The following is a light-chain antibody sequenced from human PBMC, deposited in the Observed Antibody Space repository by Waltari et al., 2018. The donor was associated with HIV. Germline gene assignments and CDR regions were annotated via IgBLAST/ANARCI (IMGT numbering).Light chain of an antibody. CDR2: DTA. J-gene: IGLJ3*02. CDR1: TGAVTSGHF. V-gene: IGLV7-46*01. Sequence: QAEVTQEPSLTVSPGGTITLTCGSSTGAVTSGHFPYWFQQKPGQAPRTLIYDTANTYSWTPGRFSGSLLGGKAALTLSGAQPEDEADYYCLLFYNAARVFGGGTKLTVL. CDR3: LLFYNAARV.